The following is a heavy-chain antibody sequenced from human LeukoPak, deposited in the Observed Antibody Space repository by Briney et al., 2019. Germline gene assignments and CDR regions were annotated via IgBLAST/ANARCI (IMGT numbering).Heavy chain of an antibody. CDR3: ERDFRDYYDSSGLYNWFDP. J-gene: IGHJ5*02. D-gene: IGHD3-22*01. CDR1: GFTFTNYG. CDR2: ILYDGSIK. V-gene: IGHV3-33*01. Sequence: GSLRLSCAASGFTFTNYGMHWVRQAPGKGREGVAVILYDGSIKYYADSVKGRFTISRDNSKNTLYLQMNRLRAEDTDVYYCERDFRDYYDSSGLYNWFDPWGQGALVTVSS.